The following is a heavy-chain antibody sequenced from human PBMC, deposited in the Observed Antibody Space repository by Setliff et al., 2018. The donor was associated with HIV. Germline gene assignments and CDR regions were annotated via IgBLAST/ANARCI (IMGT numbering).Heavy chain of an antibody. J-gene: IGHJ3*01. Sequence: SETLSLTCTVSGGSISSHYWSWIRQPPGKGLEWIGFISYSGSPNSNPSLKSRVTISVDTPKKQFSLKLTSVTATDTAVYYCARRGVEFRELLYSIGAFDLWGQGTMVTVSS. V-gene: IGHV4-59*08. CDR2: ISYSGSP. D-gene: IGHD3-10*01. CDR3: ARRGVEFRELLYSIGAFDL. CDR1: GGSISSHY.